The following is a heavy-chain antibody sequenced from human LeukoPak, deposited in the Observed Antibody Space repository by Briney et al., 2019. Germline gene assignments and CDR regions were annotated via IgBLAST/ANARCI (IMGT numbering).Heavy chain of an antibody. V-gene: IGHV1-18*01. D-gene: IGHD3-10*01. J-gene: IGHJ5*02. CDR2: ISAYNGNT. CDR1: GYTFTSYG. Sequence: ASVKVSCKASGYTFTSYGISWVRQAPGQGLEWMGWISAYNGNTNYAQKLQGRVTMTTDTSTSTAYMELRSLRSDDTAVYYCARDGNRLLWFGELFPNWFDPWGQGTLVTVSS. CDR3: ARDGNRLLWFGELFPNWFDP.